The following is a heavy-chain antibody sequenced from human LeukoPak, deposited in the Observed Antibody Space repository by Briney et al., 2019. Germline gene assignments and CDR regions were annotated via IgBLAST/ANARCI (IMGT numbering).Heavy chain of an antibody. V-gene: IGHV3-48*03. CDR3: ARDGSVYGDDY. CDR1: GFTFSSYE. D-gene: IGHD4-17*01. Sequence: GGSLRLSCAASGFTFSSYEMNWVRQAPGKGLEWVSYISSSGSTIYYADSVKGRFTISRDNAKNSLYLQMNSLRAEDTAVYYCARDGSVYGDDYWGQGTLVTVFS. J-gene: IGHJ4*02. CDR2: ISSSGSTI.